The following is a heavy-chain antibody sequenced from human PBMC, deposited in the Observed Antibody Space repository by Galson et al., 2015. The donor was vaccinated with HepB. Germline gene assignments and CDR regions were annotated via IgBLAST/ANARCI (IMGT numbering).Heavy chain of an antibody. CDR1: GFTFSSYW. V-gene: IGHV3-7*01. Sequence: SLRLSCAASGFTFSSYWMSWVRQAPGKGLEWVANIKQDGSEKYYVDSVKGRFTISRDNAKNSLYLQMNSLRAEDTAVYYCARDWVTYEWGDYGPFDYWGQGTLVTVSS. D-gene: IGHD4-17*01. J-gene: IGHJ4*02. CDR3: ARDWVTYEWGDYGPFDY. CDR2: IKQDGSEK.